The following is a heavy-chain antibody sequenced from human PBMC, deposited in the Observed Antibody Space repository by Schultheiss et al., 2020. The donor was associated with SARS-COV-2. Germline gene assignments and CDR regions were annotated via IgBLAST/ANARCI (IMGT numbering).Heavy chain of an antibody. J-gene: IGHJ4*02. D-gene: IGHD5-12*01. Sequence: GGSLRLSCAASGFTVSSNYMSWVRQAPGKGLEWVSGISWNSGSIGYADSVKGRFTISRDNAKNSLYLQMNSLRAEDTAVYYCASGGNRYSGYDYPDYWGQGTLVTVSS. V-gene: IGHV3-9*01. CDR2: ISWNSGSI. CDR3: ASGGNRYSGYDYPDY. CDR1: GFTVSSNY.